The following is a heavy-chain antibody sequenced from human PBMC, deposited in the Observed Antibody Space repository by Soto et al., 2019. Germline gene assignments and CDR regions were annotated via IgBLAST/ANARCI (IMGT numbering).Heavy chain of an antibody. Sequence: PSETLSLTCTVSGGSISGSSSYWGWIRQPPGKGLEWIGSRYYGGSAFYNPSLKSRVTMSVDTSTNQFSLRLNSVTAADTAIYYCAGQHYYDSSGYYVVYWGQGTLVTVSS. V-gene: IGHV4-39*01. CDR1: GGSISGSSSY. J-gene: IGHJ4*02. CDR2: RYYGGSA. D-gene: IGHD3-22*01. CDR3: AGQHYYDSSGYYVVY.